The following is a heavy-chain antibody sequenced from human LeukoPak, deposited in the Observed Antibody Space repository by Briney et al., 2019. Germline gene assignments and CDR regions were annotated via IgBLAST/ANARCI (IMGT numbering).Heavy chain of an antibody. CDR3: ATSSSWGVDY. J-gene: IGHJ4*02. CDR1: GFSFNAYW. V-gene: IGHV3-7*01. Sequence: GGSLRLSCAASGFSFNAYWMAWVRQAPGTGLEWVANINPAGSETFHVDPVKGRFSISRDNSKNTLYLQMNSLRAEDTAVYYCATSSSWGVDYWGQGTLVTVSS. CDR2: INPAGSET. D-gene: IGHD6-6*01.